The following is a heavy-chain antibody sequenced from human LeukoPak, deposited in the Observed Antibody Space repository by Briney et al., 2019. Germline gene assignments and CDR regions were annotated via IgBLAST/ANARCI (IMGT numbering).Heavy chain of an antibody. Sequence: SETLSLTCAVSGDSISSSTWWRWVRQPPGKGLEWIGEIYHSGSTNYNPSLKSRVTISVDKSKNQFSLKLSSVTAADTAVYYCARAQQQLALDAFDIWGQGTMVTVSS. J-gene: IGHJ3*02. CDR2: IYHSGST. CDR3: ARAQQQLALDAFDI. D-gene: IGHD6-13*01. CDR1: GDSISSSTW. V-gene: IGHV4-4*02.